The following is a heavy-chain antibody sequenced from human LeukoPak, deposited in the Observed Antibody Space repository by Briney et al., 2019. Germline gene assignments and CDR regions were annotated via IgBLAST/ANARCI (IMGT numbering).Heavy chain of an antibody. CDR1: GGSISSYY. D-gene: IGHD2-8*01. J-gene: IGHJ6*03. CDR2: IYYSGST. CDR3: ARAYGRNYYYYMDV. V-gene: IGHV4-59*01. Sequence: PSETLSLTCTVSGGSISSYYWSWIRQPPGKGLEWIGYIYYSGSTNHNPSLKSRVTISVDTSKNQFSLKLSSVTAADTAVYYCARAYGRNYYYYMDVWGKGTTVTISS.